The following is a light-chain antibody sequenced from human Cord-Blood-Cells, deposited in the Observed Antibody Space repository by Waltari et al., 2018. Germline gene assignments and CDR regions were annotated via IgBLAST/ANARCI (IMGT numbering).Light chain of an antibody. CDR3: CSYAGSYTWV. CDR2: VVG. J-gene: IGLJ3*02. V-gene: IGLV2-11*01. Sequence: QSALTQPRSVSGSPGQSVTISCTGSSSDVGGYNYDSGDQQHPAKAPRLMIYVVGKRPSGVPDRFSGSQSGNTASLTISGLQAEDEADYYCCSYAGSYTWVFGGGTKLTVL. CDR1: SSDVGGYNY.